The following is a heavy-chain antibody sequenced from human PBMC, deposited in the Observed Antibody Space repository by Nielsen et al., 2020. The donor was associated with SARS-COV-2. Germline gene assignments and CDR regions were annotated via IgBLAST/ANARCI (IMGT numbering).Heavy chain of an antibody. J-gene: IGHJ4*02. V-gene: IGHV1-18*01. CDR1: GYTFTSYG. CDR3: AREVPDYGDLRPDY. CDR2: ISAYNGNT. D-gene: IGHD4-17*01. Sequence: ASVKVSCKASGYTFTSYGISWVRQAPGQGLEWMGWISAYNGNTNYAQKLQGRVTMTTDTSTSTAYMELRSLRSDDTAVYYCAREVPDYGDLRPDYWGQGTLVTVSS.